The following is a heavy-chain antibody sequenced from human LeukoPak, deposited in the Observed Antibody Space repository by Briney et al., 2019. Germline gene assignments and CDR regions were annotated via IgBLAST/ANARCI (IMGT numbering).Heavy chain of an antibody. J-gene: IGHJ3*01. V-gene: IGHV3-53*01. CDR1: GFTVSSQY. D-gene: IGHD3-16*02. Sequence: GGSLRLSCAASGFTVSSQYMSWVRQGPGKGLEWVALIYNDGGTHYTDSVKGRFTISRDTSRNTLFLQMDSLRVEDSAMYYCVKRLTLGDLSIKGAFALWGQGTLVTVAS. CDR3: VKRLTLGDLSIKGAFAL. CDR2: IYNDGGT.